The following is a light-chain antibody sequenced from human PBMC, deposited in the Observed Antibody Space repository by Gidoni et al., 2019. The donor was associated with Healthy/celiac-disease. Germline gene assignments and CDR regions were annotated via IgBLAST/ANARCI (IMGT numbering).Light chain of an antibody. CDR1: SLRSYY. CDR3: NSRDSSGNHLV. J-gene: IGLJ2*01. Sequence: SSALTQDPAVSVAWGQTVRITCQGDSLRSYYASWYQQKPGQAPVLVIYGKNNRPSGIPDRFSGSSSGNTASLTITGAQAEDEADYYCNSRDSSGNHLVFGGGTKLTVL. V-gene: IGLV3-19*01. CDR2: GKN.